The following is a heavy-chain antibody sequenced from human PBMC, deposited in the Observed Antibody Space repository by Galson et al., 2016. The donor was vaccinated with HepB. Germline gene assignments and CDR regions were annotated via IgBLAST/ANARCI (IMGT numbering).Heavy chain of an antibody. V-gene: IGHV3-21*01. D-gene: IGHD2-2*01. Sequence: SLRLSCAASAFIFSNYTMNWVRQAPGKGLEWVSSIDSRSNFIFYANSVKGRFTVSRDNAKNSLYLQLNSLRDEDTAVYYCATSHCTSTTCYLLGFDYWGQGALVTVSS. CDR1: AFIFSNYT. J-gene: IGHJ4*02. CDR2: IDSRSNFI. CDR3: ATSHCTSTTCYLLGFDY.